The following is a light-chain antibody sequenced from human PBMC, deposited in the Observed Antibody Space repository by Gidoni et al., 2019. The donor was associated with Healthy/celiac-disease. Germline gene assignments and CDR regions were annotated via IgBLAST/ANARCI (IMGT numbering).Light chain of an antibody. J-gene: IGKJ1*01. Sequence: EIVMTQSPATLSVSPGERATLSCRASQSVSSNLAWYQQKPGQAPRLLIYGASTRATGIPARFSGSGSGTEFTLTISSLQSKDFAVYYCQQYNNWPPWTFGQXTKVEIK. CDR1: QSVSSN. CDR2: GAS. CDR3: QQYNNWPPWT. V-gene: IGKV3-15*01.